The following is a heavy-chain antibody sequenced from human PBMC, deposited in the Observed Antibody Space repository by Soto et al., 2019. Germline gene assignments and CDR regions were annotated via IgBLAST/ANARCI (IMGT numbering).Heavy chain of an antibody. CDR3: ARPRGYSYGFDY. CDR1: GSTFPSYG. CDR2: FSAYNGNT. V-gene: IGHV1-18*01. J-gene: IGHJ4*02. Sequence: QVQRGQSGAEVKKPGASVKVSCKAPGSTFPSYGTSWVRQAPGQGLQGMGWFSAYNGNTNYAQKLQGRVTMTTDTSTSTAYMELRSLRSDDTAVYYCARPRGYSYGFDYWGQGTLVTVSS. D-gene: IGHD5-18*01.